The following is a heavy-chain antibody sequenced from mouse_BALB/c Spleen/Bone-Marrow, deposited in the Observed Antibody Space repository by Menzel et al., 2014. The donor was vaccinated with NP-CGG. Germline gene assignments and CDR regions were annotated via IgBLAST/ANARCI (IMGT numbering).Heavy chain of an antibody. CDR2: IWAGGST. J-gene: IGHJ3*01. V-gene: IGHV2-9*02. CDR1: GFSLTSYG. CDR3: AREATMITWFAY. Sequence: VNVVDSGPGLVAPSQSLSITCTVSGFSLTSYGVHWVRQPPGKGLEWLGVIWAGGSTNYNSAPMSRLSISKDNSKSRVFLKMNSLQTDDTAMYYCAREATMITWFAYWGQGTLVTVSA. D-gene: IGHD2-4*01.